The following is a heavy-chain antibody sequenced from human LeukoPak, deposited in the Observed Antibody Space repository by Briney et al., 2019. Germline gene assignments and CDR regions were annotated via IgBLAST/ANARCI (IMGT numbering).Heavy chain of an antibody. V-gene: IGHV3-30-3*01. CDR1: GFTFSSYV. CDR2: LSYDGSNK. CDR3: VRANWAGIEAPATDY. Sequence: GGSLRLSCAASGFTFSSYVMHWVRQAPGKGLDWAAVLSYDGSNKYYADSVKGRFTISRDNSKNTLYLQMNSLRAEDTAVYFCVRANWAGIEAPATDYWGQGTLVTVSS. J-gene: IGHJ4*02. D-gene: IGHD2-15*01.